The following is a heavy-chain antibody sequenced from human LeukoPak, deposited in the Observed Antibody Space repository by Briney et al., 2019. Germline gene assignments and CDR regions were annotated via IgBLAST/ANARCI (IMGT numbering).Heavy chain of an antibody. Sequence: GGSLRLSCAASGFTLSFYTMNWVRQAPGKGLEWVSYISSSSSTIYYADSVKGRFTISRDNAKNSLYLQMNSLRDEDTAVYYCAGDRHSSSWSYYFDYWGQGTLVTVSS. J-gene: IGHJ4*02. CDR2: ISSSSSTI. V-gene: IGHV3-48*02. D-gene: IGHD6-13*01. CDR3: AGDRHSSSWSYYFDY. CDR1: GFTLSFYT.